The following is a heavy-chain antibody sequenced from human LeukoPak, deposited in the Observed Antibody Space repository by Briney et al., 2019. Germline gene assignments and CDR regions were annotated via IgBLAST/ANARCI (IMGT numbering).Heavy chain of an antibody. CDR3: ARVSSFVWGSYRYGSFDY. CDR1: GCTFTDYY. Sequence: EASVKVSCKASGCTFTDYYMHWVRQAPGQGLEWMGWINPTSGGTNYAQKFQGRVTMTRDTSISTAYMELSRLRSDDTAMYYCARVSSFVWGSYRYGSFDYWGQGTLVTVSS. V-gene: IGHV1-2*02. D-gene: IGHD3-16*02. CDR2: INPTSGGT. J-gene: IGHJ4*02.